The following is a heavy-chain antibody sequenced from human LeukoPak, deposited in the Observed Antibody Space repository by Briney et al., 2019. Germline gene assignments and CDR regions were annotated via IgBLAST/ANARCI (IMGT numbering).Heavy chain of an antibody. V-gene: IGHV3-66*01. CDR2: IYSGGST. CDR1: EFSVGSNY. Sequence: GGSLRLSCAASEFSVGSNYMTWVRQAPGKGLEWASLIYSGGSTYYADSVKGRFTISRDNSKNTLYLQMNSLRAEDTAVYYCASLFLCYGCSSSSDSFNIWGQGTMVTVSS. J-gene: IGHJ3*02. D-gene: IGHD6-6*01. CDR3: ASLFLCYGCSSSSDSFNI.